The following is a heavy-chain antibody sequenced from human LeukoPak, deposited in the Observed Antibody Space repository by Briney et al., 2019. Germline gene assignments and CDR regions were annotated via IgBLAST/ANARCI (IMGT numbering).Heavy chain of an antibody. CDR1: GYAFINYG. J-gene: IGHJ5*01. CDR2: TSADNGNT. Sequence: ASVKVSCKASGYAFINYGISWVRQAPGQGLEWMGWTSADNGNTNYAQQLQGRVTMTTDTSTNTAYMELRSLRSDDTAVYYCARDRRGTSWFVYWGQGTLVTVSS. D-gene: IGHD2-2*01. V-gene: IGHV1-18*01. CDR3: ARDRRGTSWFVY.